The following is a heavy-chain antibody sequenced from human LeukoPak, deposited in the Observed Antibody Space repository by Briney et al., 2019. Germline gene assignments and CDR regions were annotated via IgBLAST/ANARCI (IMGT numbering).Heavy chain of an antibody. D-gene: IGHD3-10*01. V-gene: IGHV4-38-2*02. CDR3: ARVSGSGSYSGLPDY. J-gene: IGHJ4*02. CDR1: GYSISSGYY. CDR2: IYHSGST. Sequence: PSETLSLTCTVSGYSISSGYYWGWIRQPPGKGLEWIGSIYHSGSTYYNPSLKSRVTISVDTSKNQFSLKLSSVTAADTAVYYCARVSGSGSYSGLPDYWGQGTLVTVSS.